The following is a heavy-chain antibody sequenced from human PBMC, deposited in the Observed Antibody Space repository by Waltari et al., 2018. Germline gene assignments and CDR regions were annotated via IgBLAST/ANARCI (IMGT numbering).Heavy chain of an antibody. CDR2: IYYSGST. CDR1: GGSISSHY. D-gene: IGHD3-10*01. Sequence: QVQLQESGPGLVKPSETLSLTCTVSGGSISSHYWSWIRQPLGKGLEWIGYIYYSGSTNYNPAHKSRVTISVDTSKNQCSLKLSSVTAADTAVYYCARMAVQGVITDYWGQGTLVTVSS. V-gene: IGHV4-59*11. CDR3: ARMAVQGVITDY. J-gene: IGHJ4*02.